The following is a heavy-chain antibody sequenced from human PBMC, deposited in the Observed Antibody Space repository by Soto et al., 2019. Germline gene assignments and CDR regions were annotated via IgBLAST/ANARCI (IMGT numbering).Heavy chain of an antibody. J-gene: IGHJ4*02. CDR1: GFTFSAYA. Sequence: PGGSLRLSCPTSGFTFSAYAMTWVRQAPGKGLEWVSAISGGDGSPSYADSVKGRFTISRDNSKNTLYLHMNSLRADDTAAYYCAKWHTYNYDSLAFSGFDCWGQGTQVTVSS. CDR3: AKWHTYNYDSLAFSGFDC. D-gene: IGHD3-16*01. CDR2: ISGGDGSP. V-gene: IGHV3-23*01.